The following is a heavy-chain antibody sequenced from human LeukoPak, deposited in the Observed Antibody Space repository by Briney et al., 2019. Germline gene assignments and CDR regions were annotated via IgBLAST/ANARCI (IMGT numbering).Heavy chain of an antibody. V-gene: IGHV3-21*01. CDR1: GFTFSSYS. D-gene: IGHD4-17*01. J-gene: IGHJ4*02. Sequence: GGSLRLSCAASGFTFSSYSMNWVSQAPGKGLEWVSSISSSSSYIYYADSVKVRFTISRDNAKNSLYLQMNSLRAEDTAVYYCARDKKPTDYWGQGTLVTVSS. CDR3: ARDKKPTDY. CDR2: ISSSSSYI.